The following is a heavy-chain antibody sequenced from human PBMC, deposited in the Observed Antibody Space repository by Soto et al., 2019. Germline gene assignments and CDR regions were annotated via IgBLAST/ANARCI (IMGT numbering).Heavy chain of an antibody. Sequence: VQLLESGGGLVQPGGSLRLSCAASGFTFSSYAMSWVRQPPGKGLEWIGYIYYSGSTNYNPSLKSRVTISVDTSKNQFSLKLSSVTAADTAVYYCARVYDFWSGYEYYYYYGMDVWGQGTTVTVSS. D-gene: IGHD3-3*01. V-gene: IGHV4-59*01. J-gene: IGHJ6*02. CDR2: IYYSGST. CDR3: ARVYDFWSGYEYYYYYGMDV. CDR1: GFTFSSYA.